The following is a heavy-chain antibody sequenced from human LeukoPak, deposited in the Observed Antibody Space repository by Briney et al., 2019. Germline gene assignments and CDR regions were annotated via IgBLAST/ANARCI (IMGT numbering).Heavy chain of an antibody. Sequence: QAGGSLRLSCAASGFTFSSYWMSWVRQAPGKGLEWVANIKQDGSEKYYVDSVKGRFTISRDNAKNSLYLQMNSLRAEDTAVYYCASVLRYFDWSFDYWGQGTLVTVSS. V-gene: IGHV3-7*01. CDR2: IKQDGSEK. CDR3: ASVLRYFDWSFDY. D-gene: IGHD3-9*01. J-gene: IGHJ4*02. CDR1: GFTFSSYW.